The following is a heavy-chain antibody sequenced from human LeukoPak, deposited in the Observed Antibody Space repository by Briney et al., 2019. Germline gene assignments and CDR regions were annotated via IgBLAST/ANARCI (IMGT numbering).Heavy chain of an antibody. V-gene: IGHV3-7*05. D-gene: IGHD2-2*01. Sequence: GSLRLSCSASGFTFSSYAMHWVRQAPGKGLEWVANIKQDGSEKYYVDSVKGRFTISRDNAKNSLYLQMNSLRAEDTAVYYCARDLESGVVVVPAATAFDIWGQGTMVTVSS. J-gene: IGHJ3*02. CDR3: ARDLESGVVVVPAATAFDI. CDR2: IKQDGSEK. CDR1: GFTFSSYA.